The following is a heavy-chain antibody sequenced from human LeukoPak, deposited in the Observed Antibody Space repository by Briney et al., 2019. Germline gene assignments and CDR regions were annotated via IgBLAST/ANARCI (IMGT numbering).Heavy chain of an antibody. CDR2: IRSQIYGGTP. CDR1: GFTFGDYA. V-gene: IGHV3-49*04. Sequence: GGSLRLSCTASGFTFGDYAMTWVRQAPGKGLEWVGFIRSQIYGGTPEYAASVKGKFTISRDDSEGVAYLQMNSLKTEDTAVYYCTRDQTPYYWGQGTLVTVSS. CDR3: TRDQTPYY. J-gene: IGHJ4*02.